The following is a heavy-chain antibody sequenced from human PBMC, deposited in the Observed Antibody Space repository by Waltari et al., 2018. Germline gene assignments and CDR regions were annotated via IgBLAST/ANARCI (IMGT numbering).Heavy chain of an antibody. CDR2: TYYRSQWYY. CDR3: ARELENIFDY. CDR1: GDSVSSNNPA. J-gene: IGHJ4*02. V-gene: IGHV6-1*02. Sequence: QVQLQQSGPRLVKPSQTLSLTCAIYGDSVSSNNPAWNWIRQSPSRGLEWLGRTYYRSQWYYDYAVSVKSRITIKPDTSRNQFSLQLNSVGPEDTAVYYCARELENIFDYWGRGTLVSVSS.